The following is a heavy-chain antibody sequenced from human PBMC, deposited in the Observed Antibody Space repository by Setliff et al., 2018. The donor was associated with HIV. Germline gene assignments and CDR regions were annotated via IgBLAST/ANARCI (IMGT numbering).Heavy chain of an antibody. D-gene: IGHD3-22*01. CDR1: GYGFTSYW. J-gene: IGHJ4*02. Sequence: GESLKISCKGSGYGFTSYWIGWVRQMPGKGLEWMGIIYPGDSDSRYSPSFQGQVTISADKSISTAYLQWSSLKASDTAMYYCARRKSEDSGYGPRYYDFWGQGTLVTVSS. CDR2: IYPGDSDS. CDR3: ARRKSEDSGYGPRYYDF. V-gene: IGHV5-51*01.